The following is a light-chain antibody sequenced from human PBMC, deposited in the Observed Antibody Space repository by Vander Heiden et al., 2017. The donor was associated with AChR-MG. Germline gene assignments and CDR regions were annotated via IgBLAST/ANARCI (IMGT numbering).Light chain of an antibody. Sequence: DLQLTQSPSSLSASVGDRVTITCRASQTITTFLNWYQQKPGKAPQLLIYDASRLQSGVPSRFSGSGSGTDFTLTISSLQPEDFATYFCQQSSSAPFTFGPGTKVDL. CDR2: DAS. J-gene: IGKJ3*01. CDR3: QQSSSAPFT. V-gene: IGKV1-39*01. CDR1: QTITTF.